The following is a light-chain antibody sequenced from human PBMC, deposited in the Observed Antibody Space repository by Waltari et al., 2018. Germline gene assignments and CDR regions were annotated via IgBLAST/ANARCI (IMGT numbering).Light chain of an antibody. V-gene: IGLV3-25*03. J-gene: IGLJ2*01. CDR2: KDS. CDR3: QSADSSGTYPVV. Sequence: SYELTQPPSVSVSPGQTARITCSGDALPKQYAYWYQQKPGQAPVLVIYKDSERPSGNPGRFSGSSSGTTVTLTISGVQAEDEADYYCQSADSSGTYPVVFGGGTKLTVL. CDR1: ALPKQY.